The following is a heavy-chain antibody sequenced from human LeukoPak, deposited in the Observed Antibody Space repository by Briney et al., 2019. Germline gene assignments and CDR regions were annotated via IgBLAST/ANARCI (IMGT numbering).Heavy chain of an antibody. CDR3: ARGVVPARYPYYFDY. J-gene: IGHJ4*02. CDR1: GYTFTSYG. V-gene: IGHV1-18*01. Sequence: ASVKVSCKASGYTFTSYGISWVRQAPGQGLEWMGWISAYNGNTNYAQKLQGRVTMTTDTSTSTAYMELRSLRSDDTAVYYCARGVVPARYPYYFDYWGQGTLVTVSS. D-gene: IGHD2-2*01. CDR2: ISAYNGNT.